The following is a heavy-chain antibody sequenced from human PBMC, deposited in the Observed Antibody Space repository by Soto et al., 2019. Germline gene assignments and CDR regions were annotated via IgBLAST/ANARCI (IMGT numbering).Heavy chain of an antibody. V-gene: IGHV3-48*03. CDR2: IGRSGETI. CDR1: GFTFSSFE. Sequence: GGSLRLSCVGSGFTFSSFEMNWVRQTPGKELEWLSYIGRSGETIYYADSVKGRFTISRDNAKSSLFLQMTGLRDEDTGIYYCARDSRGGAARRPTFYYWGRGTLVTVSS. CDR3: ARDSRGGAARRPTFYY. D-gene: IGHD6-6*01. J-gene: IGHJ4*02.